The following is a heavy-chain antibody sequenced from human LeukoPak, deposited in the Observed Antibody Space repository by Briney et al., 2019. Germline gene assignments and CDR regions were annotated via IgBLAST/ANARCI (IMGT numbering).Heavy chain of an antibody. CDR3: AKDAYSGFSSSYNMDS. V-gene: IGHV1-2*02. Sequence: ASVKVSCKASGYTVTGHYLHWVRQAPGQGLEWMGWLNPNSGGTNYAQKFQGRVTMTGDTSINTAYMELNSLTSDDTAMYYCAKDAYSGFSSSYNMDSWSQGTLVTVSS. CDR1: GYTVTGHY. J-gene: IGHJ4*02. D-gene: IGHD5-18*01. CDR2: LNPNSGGT.